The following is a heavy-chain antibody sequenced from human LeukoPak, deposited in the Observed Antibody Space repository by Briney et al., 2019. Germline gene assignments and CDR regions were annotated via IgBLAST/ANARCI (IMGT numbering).Heavy chain of an antibody. CDR1: GFTFTRSA. D-gene: IGHD2-21*01. CDR2: IVVGSGNT. Sequence: VASVKVSCKASGFTFTRSAMQWVRQARGQRLEWIGWIVVGSGNTNYAQKFQERVTITRDMSTSTAYMELSSLRSEDTAVYYCAAEGAPPSYSDAFDIWGQGTMVTVSS. V-gene: IGHV1-58*02. J-gene: IGHJ3*02. CDR3: AAEGAPPSYSDAFDI.